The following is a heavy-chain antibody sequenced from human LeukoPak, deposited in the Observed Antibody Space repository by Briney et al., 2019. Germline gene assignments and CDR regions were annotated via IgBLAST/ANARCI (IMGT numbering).Heavy chain of an antibody. CDR1: GLTFSSYG. D-gene: IGHD3-22*01. CDR2: ISGSGGST. J-gene: IGHJ3*02. CDR3: AKDQSKPTMIVVEFAFDI. V-gene: IGHV3-23*01. Sequence: GGSLRLSCAASGLTFSSYGMSWVRQAPGKGLEWVSGISGSGGSTYYADSVKGRFTISRDNSKNTLYLQMNSLRAEDTAVYYCAKDQSKPTMIVVEFAFDIWGQGTMVTVSS.